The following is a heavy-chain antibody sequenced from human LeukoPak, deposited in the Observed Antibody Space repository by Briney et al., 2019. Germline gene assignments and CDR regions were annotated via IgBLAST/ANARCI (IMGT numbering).Heavy chain of an antibody. D-gene: IGHD1-1*01. Sequence: GGSLRLSCAASGFTFSSYWMHWVRQAPGKGLVWVSRINSDGSSTSYADSAKGRFTISRDTSKNTLYLQMYSLRAEDTAVYYCAKAGTGTNMIFDYWGQGTLVTVSS. CDR2: INSDGSST. CDR1: GFTFSSYW. V-gene: IGHV3-74*01. CDR3: AKAGTGTNMIFDY. J-gene: IGHJ4*02.